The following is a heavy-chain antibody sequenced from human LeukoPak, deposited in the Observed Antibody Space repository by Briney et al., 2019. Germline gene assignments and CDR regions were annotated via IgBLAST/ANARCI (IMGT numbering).Heavy chain of an antibody. Sequence: ASVKVSCEASGYTFTSYYMHWVRQALGQGLEWMGIINPSGGSTSYAQKFQGRVTMTRDTSTSTVYMELSSLRSEDTAVYYCARDRAAAGDAFDIWGQGTMVTVSS. V-gene: IGHV1-46*01. CDR1: GYTFTSYY. J-gene: IGHJ3*02. CDR3: ARDRAAAGDAFDI. D-gene: IGHD6-13*01. CDR2: INPSGGST.